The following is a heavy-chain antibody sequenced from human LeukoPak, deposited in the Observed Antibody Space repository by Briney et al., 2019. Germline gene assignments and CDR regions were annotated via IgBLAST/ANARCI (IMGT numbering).Heavy chain of an antibody. V-gene: IGHV3-33*01. Sequence: GGSLRLSCAASGFTFSSYGMHWVRQAPGKGLEWVAVIWYDGSNKYYADSVKGRFTISRDNSKNTLYLQMNSLRAEDTAVYYCARDWDSSSWTHYYGMDVWGQGTTVTVSS. CDR1: GFTFSSYG. CDR3: ARDWDSSSWTHYYGMDV. CDR2: IWYDGSNK. D-gene: IGHD6-13*01. J-gene: IGHJ6*02.